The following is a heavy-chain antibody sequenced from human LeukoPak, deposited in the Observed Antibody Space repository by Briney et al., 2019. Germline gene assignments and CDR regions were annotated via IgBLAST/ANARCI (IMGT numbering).Heavy chain of an antibody. V-gene: IGHV3-64D*09. J-gene: IGHJ4*02. Sequence: PGGSLRLSCSASGFLFSSYAMHWVRQAPGKGLEYVSGIRSNGGGTCYADSVKGRFTISRDNSKNTLYLQMSSLRAEDTAVHYCVKGDCSGASCYYFDYWGQGTLVTVSS. CDR2: IRSNGGGT. CDR3: VKGDCSGASCYYFDY. CDR1: GFLFSSYA. D-gene: IGHD2-15*01.